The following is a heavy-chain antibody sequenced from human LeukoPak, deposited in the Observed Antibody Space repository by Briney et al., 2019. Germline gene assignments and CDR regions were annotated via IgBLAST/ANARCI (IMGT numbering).Heavy chain of an antibody. CDR2: IWNDANNK. CDR3: ARDLSPYTAAGMYYFDY. J-gene: IGHJ4*02. Sequence: PGGSLRLSCTASGFTFGICGMHWVRQAPGKGLEWVAVIWNDANNKYYADSVKGRFTISRDNSKNTLYLQMNSLRAEDTAIYYCARDLSPYTAAGMYYFDYWGQGTLVTVSS. V-gene: IGHV3-33*01. D-gene: IGHD6-13*01. CDR1: GFTFGICG.